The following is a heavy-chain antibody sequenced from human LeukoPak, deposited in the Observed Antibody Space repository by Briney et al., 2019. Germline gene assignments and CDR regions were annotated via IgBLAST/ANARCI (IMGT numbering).Heavy chain of an antibody. CDR2: IQNDESRT. V-gene: IGHV3-30*02. D-gene: IGHD6-19*01. J-gene: IGHJ4*02. Sequence: GGSLRLSCAASGFAFSAYGMHWVRQAPGKGLEWVAYIQNDESRTHYTDSVKGRFTISRDISKRTLYLQMNRLRPEDTAVYYCARAEQWLATVTWGQGTLVTVSS. CDR3: ARAEQWLATVT. CDR1: GFAFSAYG.